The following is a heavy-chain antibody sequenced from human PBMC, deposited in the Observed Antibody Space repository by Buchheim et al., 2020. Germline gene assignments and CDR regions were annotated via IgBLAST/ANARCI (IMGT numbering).Heavy chain of an antibody. J-gene: IGHJ4*02. CDR1: GFTFSSYA. V-gene: IGHV3-33*01. D-gene: IGHD3-22*01. Sequence: QVQLVESGGGVVQPGRSLRLSCAASGFTFSSYAMHWVRQAPGKGLEWVAVIGYDGSNKYYADSVKGRFTISRDNSKNTLYLQMNSLRAEDTAVYYCARVNYDSSGYYSIDYWGQGTL. CDR3: ARVNYDSSGYYSIDY. CDR2: IGYDGSNK.